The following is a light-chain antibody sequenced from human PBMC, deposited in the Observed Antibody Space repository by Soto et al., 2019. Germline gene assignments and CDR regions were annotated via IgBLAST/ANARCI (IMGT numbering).Light chain of an antibody. J-gene: IGLJ2*01. CDR1: SSDVGGYNY. Sequence: QSVLTQPASVSGSPGQSITISCTGTSSDVGGYNYVSWYQQHPGKAPKLMIYDVSNRPSGVSNRFSGSKSGNTASLTISGLQAEDEADYDCSSYTSSILFGGGTKVTVL. CDR3: SSYTSSIL. CDR2: DVS. V-gene: IGLV2-14*01.